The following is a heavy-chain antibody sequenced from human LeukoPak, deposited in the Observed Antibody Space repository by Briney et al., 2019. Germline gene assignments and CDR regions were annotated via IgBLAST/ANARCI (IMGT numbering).Heavy chain of an antibody. CDR3: ARDEEGGSYPLDY. V-gene: IGHV3-53*01. D-gene: IGHD1-26*01. CDR1: GFIVSANY. CDR2: LYAGGAT. Sequence: GGSLRLSCAASGFIVSANYMSWVRQAPGMGLEWVSVLYAGGATYYADSVKGRFTISRDNSKNTLYLQMNSLRAEDTALYYCARDEEGGSYPLDYWGQGTLVTVSS. J-gene: IGHJ4*02.